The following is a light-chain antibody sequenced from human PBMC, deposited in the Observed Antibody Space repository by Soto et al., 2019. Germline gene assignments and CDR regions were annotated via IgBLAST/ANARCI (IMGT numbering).Light chain of an antibody. J-gene: IGKJ1*01. V-gene: IGKV3-11*01. CDR1: QSVRSY. CDR2: DAS. CDR3: QQRSNWLWT. Sequence: EIVLTQSPATLSLSPGERATLSCRASQSVRSYLAWYQQKPGQAPRLLIYDASNRASGIPARFSGSGSGTDLTLTISSLEPEDFAVYYCQQRSNWLWTFGQGTKVEIK.